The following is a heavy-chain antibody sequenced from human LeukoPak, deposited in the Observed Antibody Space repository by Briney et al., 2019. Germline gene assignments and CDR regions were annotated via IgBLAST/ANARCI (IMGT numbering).Heavy chain of an antibody. CDR3: ARLEAAAGKRGWPIDY. CDR2: IYYSGST. D-gene: IGHD6-13*01. V-gene: IGHV4-39*01. J-gene: IGHJ4*02. Sequence: SETLSLTCTVSGGSISSRSYYWGWIRQPPGKGLEWIGSIYYSGSTYYNPSLKSRVTISVDTSKNQFSLKLSSVTAADTAVYYCARLEAAAGKRGWPIDYWGQGTLVTVSS. CDR1: GGSISSRSYY.